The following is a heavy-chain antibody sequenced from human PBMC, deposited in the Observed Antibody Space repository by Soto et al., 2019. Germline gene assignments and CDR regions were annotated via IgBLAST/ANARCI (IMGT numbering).Heavy chain of an antibody. D-gene: IGHD4-17*01. Sequence: GGSLRLSCASSGFTFISHRIHWVRQAPGKGLEWVSRIDTDGGGTSYADSVKGRFTISTDNAENTVYLQMNGLRVEDTAVYYCATVFDVWGQGTLVTVSS. V-gene: IGHV3-74*01. CDR3: ATVFDV. CDR2: IDTDGGGT. CDR1: GFTFISHR. J-gene: IGHJ4*02.